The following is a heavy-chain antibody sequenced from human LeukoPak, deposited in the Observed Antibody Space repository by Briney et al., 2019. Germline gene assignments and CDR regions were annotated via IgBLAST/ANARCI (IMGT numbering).Heavy chain of an antibody. V-gene: IGHV4-39*01. CDR1: GGSLTDSSIF. Sequence: SETLSLTCTVSGGSLTDSSIFWGWIRQSPGAGLEWIGKIYLDGRTNYDPSLRNRVTISVDTSKNQFSLRLTSVTAADRAVYYCVRLGGSYFRQGYYFYYMDVWGKGTTVTVSS. D-gene: IGHD1-26*01. CDR3: VRLGGSYFRQGYYFYYMDV. J-gene: IGHJ6*03. CDR2: IYLDGRT.